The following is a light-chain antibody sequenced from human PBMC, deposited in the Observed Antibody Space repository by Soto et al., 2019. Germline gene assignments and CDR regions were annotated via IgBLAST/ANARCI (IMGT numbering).Light chain of an antibody. CDR1: KLGDKY. V-gene: IGLV3-1*01. Sequence: SYELTQPPSVSVSPGQTASVTCSGNKLGDKYVSWYQQKAGQSPVVVIYQDGKRPSGIPERFSGSNSGNTATLTISGTQAMDEGEYYCAAWDSNTVVFGGGIKLTV. CDR3: AAWDSNTVV. CDR2: QDG. J-gene: IGLJ2*01.